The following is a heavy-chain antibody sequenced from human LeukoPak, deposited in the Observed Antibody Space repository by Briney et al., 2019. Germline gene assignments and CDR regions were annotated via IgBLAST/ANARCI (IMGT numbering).Heavy chain of an antibody. Sequence: PGRSLRLSCAASGFTFSSYAMSWVRQAPGKGLEWVSGILSSGGSTYYADSVKGRFTISRDNAKNTLYLQMSSLRAEDTAVYYCARKASNFDYWGQGTLVTVSS. CDR2: ILSSGGST. CDR3: ARKASNFDY. J-gene: IGHJ4*02. V-gene: IGHV3-23*01. CDR1: GFTFSSYA.